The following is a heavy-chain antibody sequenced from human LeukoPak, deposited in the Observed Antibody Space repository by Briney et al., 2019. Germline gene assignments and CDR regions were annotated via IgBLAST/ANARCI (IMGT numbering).Heavy chain of an antibody. Sequence: ASVKVSCKASGYTFTSYDINWVRQATGQGLEWMGWINTNTGNPTYAQGFTGRFVFSLDTSVSTAYLQISSLKAEDTAVYYCASDSSSWFPYYYYYYYMDVWGKGTTVTVSS. CDR1: GYTFTSYD. V-gene: IGHV7-4-1*02. D-gene: IGHD6-13*01. CDR3: ASDSSSWFPYYYYYYYMDV. CDR2: INTNTGNP. J-gene: IGHJ6*03.